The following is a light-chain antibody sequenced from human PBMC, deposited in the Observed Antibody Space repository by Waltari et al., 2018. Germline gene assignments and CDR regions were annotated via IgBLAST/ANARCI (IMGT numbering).Light chain of an antibody. Sequence: QSALTQPASVSGSPGQAITIPCTGTSSDVGGDHYVPWYQQHPGKAPKLMIYDVSKRPSGVSNRFSGSRSGNTASLTISGLQAEDESDYYCSSYTNTNSWLFGGGTKLTVL. CDR2: DVS. CDR1: SSDVGGDHY. J-gene: IGLJ3*02. CDR3: SSYTNTNSWL. V-gene: IGLV2-14*01.